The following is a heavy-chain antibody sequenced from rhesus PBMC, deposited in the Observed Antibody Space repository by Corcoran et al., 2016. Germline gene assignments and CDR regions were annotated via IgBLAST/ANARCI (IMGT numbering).Heavy chain of an antibody. D-gene: IGHD3-9*01. CDR1: GGSASRSNW. CDR3: ARFFPVSDC. V-gene: IGHV4-65*01. CDR2: IKDSGGST. J-gene: IGHJ4*01. Sequence: QAQLQESGPGLVKPLETLSLTCAVSGGSASRSNWWCWIRQPPGKGLVWIGYIKDSGGSTDYSPSLKSRVTITTDTSKNQFSLKLGSVTAADSAVYYCARFFPVSDCWGQGVLVTVSS.